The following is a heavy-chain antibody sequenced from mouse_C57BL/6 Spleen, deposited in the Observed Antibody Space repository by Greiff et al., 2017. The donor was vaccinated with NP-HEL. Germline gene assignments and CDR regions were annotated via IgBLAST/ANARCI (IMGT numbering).Heavy chain of an antibody. V-gene: IGHV15-2*01. CDR1: DSEVFPIAY. CDR3: ARGRGEYRSSPAWFAY. J-gene: IGHJ3*01. CDR2: ILPSIGRT. D-gene: IGHD1-1*01. Sequence: QVQLKESGSELRSPGSSVKLSCKDFDSEVFPIAYMSWVRQKPGHGFEWIGGILPSIGRTIYGEKFEDKATLDADTLSNTAYLELNSLTSEDSAIYYCARGRGEYRSSPAWFAYWGQGTLVTVSA.